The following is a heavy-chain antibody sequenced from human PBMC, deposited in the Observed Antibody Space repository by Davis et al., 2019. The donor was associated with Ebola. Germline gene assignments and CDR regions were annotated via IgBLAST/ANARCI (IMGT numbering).Heavy chain of an antibody. D-gene: IGHD3-16*01. V-gene: IGHV3-33*06. Sequence: PGGSLRLSCAASGFTFSGYGMHWVRQAPGKGLEWVAVIWYDGSNKYYGDSVKGRFTISRDNSRNTLYLQMNSLRDEDTAVYYCAKEWGSAAYYFDYWGQGTLVTVSS. CDR2: IWYDGSNK. CDR3: AKEWGSAAYYFDY. CDR1: GFTFSGYG. J-gene: IGHJ4*02.